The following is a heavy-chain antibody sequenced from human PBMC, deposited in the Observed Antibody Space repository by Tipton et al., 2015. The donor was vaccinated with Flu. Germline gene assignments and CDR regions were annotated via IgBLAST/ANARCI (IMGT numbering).Heavy chain of an antibody. CDR3: ARDGGIVGVKGGMDV. J-gene: IGHJ6*02. D-gene: IGHD1-26*01. CDR2: ISYDGSNK. CDR1: GFTFSSYG. V-gene: IGHV3-30*03. Sequence: SLRLSCAASGFTFSSYGMHWVRQAPGKGLEWVAVISYDGSNKYYADSVKGRFTISRDNSKNTLYLQMNSLRAEDTAVYYCARDGGIVGVKGGMDVWGQGTTVTVSS.